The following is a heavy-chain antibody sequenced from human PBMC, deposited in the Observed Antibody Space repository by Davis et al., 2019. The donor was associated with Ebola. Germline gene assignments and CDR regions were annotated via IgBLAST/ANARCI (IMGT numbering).Heavy chain of an antibody. CDR1: GGTFSNYA. CDR3: ARDAGGSGYYGSWFDP. CDR2: IIPIFGTA. V-gene: IGHV1-69*13. D-gene: IGHD3-3*01. J-gene: IGHJ5*02. Sequence: SVKVSCKASGGTFSNYAITWVRQAPGQGLEWMGGIIPIFGTANYAQKFQGRFTITADESTTTAYMELRSLGSEDTAVYYCARDAGGSGYYGSWFDPWGQGTLVTVSS.